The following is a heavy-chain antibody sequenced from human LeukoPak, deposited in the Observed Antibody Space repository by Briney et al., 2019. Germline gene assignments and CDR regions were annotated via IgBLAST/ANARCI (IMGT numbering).Heavy chain of an antibody. V-gene: IGHV3-48*03. CDR1: GFIFSEYE. J-gene: IGHJ3*02. Sequence: GGSLRLSCAASGFIFSEYEMNWVRHAPGKGLEWVSYISSSGGSIYNADSVRGRFTISRNNGKNSLYLQMNSLRAEDTAVYYCARGRRLWFGETHDAFDMWGVGTMVTVSA. D-gene: IGHD3-10*01. CDR2: ISSSGGSI. CDR3: ARGRRLWFGETHDAFDM.